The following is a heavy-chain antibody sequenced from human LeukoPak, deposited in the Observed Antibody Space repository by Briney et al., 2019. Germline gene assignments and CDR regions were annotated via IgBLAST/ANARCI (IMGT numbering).Heavy chain of an antibody. CDR2: IKSKTDGGTT. V-gene: IGHV3-15*01. CDR1: GFTFSNAW. J-gene: IGHJ4*02. CDR3: TTDHGSDYYDSSGYL. D-gene: IGHD3-22*01. Sequence: GGSLRLSCAASGFTFSNAWMSWVRQAPGKGLEWVGRIKSKTDGGTTDYAAPGKGRFTISRDDSKNTLYLQMNSLKTEDTAVYYCTTDHGSDYYDSSGYLWGQGTLVTVSS.